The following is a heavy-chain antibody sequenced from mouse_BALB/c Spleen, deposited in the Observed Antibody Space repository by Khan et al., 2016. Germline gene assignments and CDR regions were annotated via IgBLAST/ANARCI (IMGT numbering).Heavy chain of an antibody. CDR2: INTYTGKP. Sequence: QIQLVQSGPELKKPGETVKISCKASGYTFTNYGMNWVKQAPGKGLKWMGWINTYTGKPTYADDFKGRFAFSLAIFASTAYLQFTNLKNEDTATDFCARNANSFFAMDYWGQGTSVTVSS. CDR3: ARNANSFFAMDY. V-gene: IGHV9-3-1*01. D-gene: IGHD2-1*01. J-gene: IGHJ4*01. CDR1: GYTFTNYG.